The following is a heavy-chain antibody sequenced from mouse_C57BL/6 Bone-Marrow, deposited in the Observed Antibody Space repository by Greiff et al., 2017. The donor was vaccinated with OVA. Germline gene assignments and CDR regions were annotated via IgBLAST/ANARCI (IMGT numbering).Heavy chain of an antibody. CDR1: GYSITSDY. J-gene: IGHJ1*03. D-gene: IGHD2-5*01. Sequence: EVQLQQSGPGLAKPSQTLSLTCSVSGYSITSDYWNWIRKFPGNKLEYMGYISYSGSTYYNPSLKSRISITRDTSKNQYYLQLNSVTTEDTATYYCARWRYSNYVGWYFDVWGTGTTVTVSS. CDR2: ISYSGST. CDR3: ARWRYSNYVGWYFDV. V-gene: IGHV3-8*01.